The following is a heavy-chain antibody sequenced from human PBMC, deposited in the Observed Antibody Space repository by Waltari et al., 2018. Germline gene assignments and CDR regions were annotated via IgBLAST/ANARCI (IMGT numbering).Heavy chain of an antibody. CDR1: AFIFSNYE. CDR3: ARDQEIIVGGMDV. Sequence: EVQLVESGGGLVQPGGYLRLPGAASAFIFSNYEMNWVRQTPGKGLEWISYISSSGGTIYYAASVEGRFTISRDNAKKSLYLQMNSLRAEDTAVYYCARDQEIIVGGMDVWGQGTAVTVSS. J-gene: IGHJ6*02. V-gene: IGHV3-48*03. D-gene: IGHD3-22*01. CDR2: ISSSGGTI.